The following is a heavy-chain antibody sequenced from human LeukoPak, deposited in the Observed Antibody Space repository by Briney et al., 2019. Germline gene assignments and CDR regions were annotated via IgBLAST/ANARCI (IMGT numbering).Heavy chain of an antibody. V-gene: IGHV3-9*01. J-gene: IGHJ4*02. Sequence: GGSLRLSCAASGFTFDDYAMHWVRQVPGKGLEWVSGISWNSDNIGYADSVKGRFTISRDNAKNSLYLQVNSLRAEDTALYYCAKGRYGSGSYGYFDYWGQGTLVTVSS. CDR1: GFTFDDYA. D-gene: IGHD3-10*01. CDR3: AKGRYGSGSYGYFDY. CDR2: ISWNSDNI.